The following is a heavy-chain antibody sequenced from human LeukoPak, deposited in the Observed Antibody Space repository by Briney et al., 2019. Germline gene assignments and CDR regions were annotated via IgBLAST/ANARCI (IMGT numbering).Heavy chain of an antibody. CDR2: IYYSGST. CDR1: GSSISSSSYY. J-gene: IGHJ4*02. V-gene: IGHV4-39*01. Sequence: SETLSLTCTVSGSSISSSSYYWGWIRQPPGMGLEWIGTIYYSGSTYYNPSLKSRVTISVDTSKNQFSLKLSSVTAADTAVYYCARLSPYYGAYYFDYWGQGTLLTVSS. D-gene: IGHD4-17*01. CDR3: ARLSPYYGAYYFDY.